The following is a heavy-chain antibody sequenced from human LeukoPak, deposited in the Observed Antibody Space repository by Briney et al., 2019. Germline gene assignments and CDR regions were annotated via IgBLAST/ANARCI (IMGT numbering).Heavy chain of an antibody. J-gene: IGHJ4*02. CDR2: IYYSGST. CDR1: GYSISSGYY. Sequence: SETLSLTCTVSGYSISSGYYWSWIRQPPGKGLEWIGYIYYSGSTNYNPSLKSRVTISVDTSKNQFSLKLSSVTAADTAVYYCAREAGESFDYWSQGTLVTVSS. V-gene: IGHV4-61*01. CDR3: AREAGESFDY.